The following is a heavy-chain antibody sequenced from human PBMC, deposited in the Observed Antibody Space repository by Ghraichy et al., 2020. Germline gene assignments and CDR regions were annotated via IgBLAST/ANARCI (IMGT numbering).Heavy chain of an antibody. CDR1: GFSLTTRGVG. V-gene: IGHV2-5*02. Sequence: SGPTLVKPTQTLTLTCTFSGFSLTTRGVGVGWIRQPPGKALEWLALVYWDGDKRYSPSLRSRLTITKDTSKNQVVLTMTNLDPVDTATYYCAHRGSPYSESWNDSPDWFDPWGQGILVTVSS. J-gene: IGHJ5*02. CDR3: AHRGSPYSESWNDSPDWFDP. CDR2: VYWDGDK. D-gene: IGHD1-1*01.